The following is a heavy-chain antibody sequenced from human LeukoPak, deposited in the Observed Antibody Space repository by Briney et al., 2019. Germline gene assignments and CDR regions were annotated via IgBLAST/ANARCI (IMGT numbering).Heavy chain of an antibody. J-gene: IGHJ4*02. Sequence: GGSLRLSCAASAFTFSSYGMHWVRQAPGKGLEWVAFIRFDGSNQYYADSVKGRLTISRDNAKNTLYLQMNSLRAEDTAVYYCASPRGVYGDYVFDYWGQGTLVTVSS. V-gene: IGHV3-30*02. CDR3: ASPRGVYGDYVFDY. CDR2: IRFDGSNQ. CDR1: AFTFSSYG. D-gene: IGHD4-17*01.